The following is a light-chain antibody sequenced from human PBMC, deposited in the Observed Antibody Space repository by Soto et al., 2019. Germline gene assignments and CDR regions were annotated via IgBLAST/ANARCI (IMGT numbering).Light chain of an antibody. CDR2: DLT. CDR1: SSDIGAYNY. V-gene: IGLV2-14*03. Sequence: QSVLTQPASVSGSPGQSVTISCTGTSSDIGAYNYVSWYQHHPGKGPKLIIHDLTHRPSGVSTRFSGSKSGNTASLTISGLQTEDEADYYCSSFTITSIRGVFGGGTKLTVL. CDR3: SSFTITSIRGV. J-gene: IGLJ2*01.